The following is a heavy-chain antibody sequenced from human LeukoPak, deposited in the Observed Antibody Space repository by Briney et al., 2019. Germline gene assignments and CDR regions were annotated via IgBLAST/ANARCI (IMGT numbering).Heavy chain of an antibody. V-gene: IGHV1-2*02. CDR2: INPNSGGT. CDR3: ARPRTGGQIVDWYYFDY. Sequence: ASVKVSCTASGYTFTGYYMHWVRQAPGQGLEWMGWINPNSGGTKFAQNFQGRVTMTRDTSITTAYVELSSLRSDDTAVYYCARPRTGGQIVDWYYFDYWGQGTLVTVSS. CDR1: GYTFTGYY. D-gene: IGHD6-6*01. J-gene: IGHJ4*02.